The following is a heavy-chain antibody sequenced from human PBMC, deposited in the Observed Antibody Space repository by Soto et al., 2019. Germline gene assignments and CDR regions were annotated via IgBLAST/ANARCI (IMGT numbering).Heavy chain of an antibody. Sequence: GGSLRLSCAASGFTFSSYSMNWVRQAPGKGLEWVSYISSSSSTIYYADSVKGRFTISRDDAKNSLYLQMNSLRAEDTAVYYCARELFFAYGSGSRDAFDIWGQGTMVTVSS. CDR1: GFTFSSYS. CDR2: ISSSSSTI. V-gene: IGHV3-48*01. CDR3: ARELFFAYGSGSRDAFDI. J-gene: IGHJ3*02. D-gene: IGHD3-10*01.